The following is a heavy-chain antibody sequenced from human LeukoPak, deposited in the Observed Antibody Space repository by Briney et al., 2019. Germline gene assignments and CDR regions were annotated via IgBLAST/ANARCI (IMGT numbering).Heavy chain of an antibody. CDR3: ARKGLALGLDY. CDR2: IFSSGST. CDR1: GGSISNYY. V-gene: IGHV4-59*01. J-gene: IGHJ4*02. D-gene: IGHD3-16*01. Sequence: SETLSLTCAVSGGSISNYYWSWIRQPPGKGLEWIGYIFSSGSTTYNPSLKSRVTISLDTSKNQFSLRLSSVTAADTAVYYCARKGLALGLDYWGQGTLVTVSS.